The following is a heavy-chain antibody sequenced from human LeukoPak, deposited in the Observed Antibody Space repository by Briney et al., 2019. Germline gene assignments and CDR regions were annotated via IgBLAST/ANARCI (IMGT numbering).Heavy chain of an antibody. CDR1: GYTFTSYD. J-gene: IGHJ6*02. Sequence: ASVKVSCKASGYTFTSYDINWVRQATGQGLEWMGWMNPNSGKTGYAQKFQGRVTMTRNTSISTAYMELSSLRSEDTAVYYCASGVGRLYYYNGMDVWGQGTTVTVSS. CDR2: MNPNSGKT. D-gene: IGHD2-15*01. CDR3: ASGVGRLYYYNGMDV. V-gene: IGHV1-8*01.